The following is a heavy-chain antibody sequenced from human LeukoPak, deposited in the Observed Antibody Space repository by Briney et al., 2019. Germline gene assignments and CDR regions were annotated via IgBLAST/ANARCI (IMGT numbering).Heavy chain of an antibody. D-gene: IGHD6-19*01. V-gene: IGHV4-39*07. CDR2: IYYSGST. CDR1: GDSISSRSYY. CDR3: ARDRPAVAGSDAFDI. J-gene: IGHJ3*02. Sequence: SETLSLTCTVSGDSISSRSYYWGWIRQPPGKGLEWIGSIYYSGSTYYNPSLKSRVTISVDTSKNQFSLKLSSVTAADTAVYYCARDRPAVAGSDAFDIWGQGTMVTVSS.